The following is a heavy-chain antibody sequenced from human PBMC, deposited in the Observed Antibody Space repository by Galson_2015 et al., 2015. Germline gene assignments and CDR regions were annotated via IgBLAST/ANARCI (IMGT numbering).Heavy chain of an antibody. J-gene: IGHJ4*02. Sequence: SLRLSCAASGFSFGEYAMSWVRQAPGKGLEWGGFIRSKAYGGTTEYAASVKGRFTISRDDSKSIAYLQMNSLKTEDTAVYYCTRWEFCSSSICYSDYWGQGTLVTVSS. CDR3: TRWEFCSSSICYSDY. CDR2: IRSKAYGGTT. V-gene: IGHV3-49*04. CDR1: GFSFGEYA. D-gene: IGHD2-2*01.